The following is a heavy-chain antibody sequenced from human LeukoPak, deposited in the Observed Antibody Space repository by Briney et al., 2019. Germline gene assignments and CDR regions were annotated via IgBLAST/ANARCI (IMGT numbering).Heavy chain of an antibody. Sequence: ASVKVSCKASGYILTGYYMHWVRQAPGQGLEWMGGFDPEDGETIYAQKFQGRVTMTEDTSTDTAYMELSSLRSEDTAVYYCATEHWVPTGATVTNRYYYYMDVWGKGTTVTVSS. J-gene: IGHJ6*03. D-gene: IGHD4-11*01. CDR2: FDPEDGET. CDR3: ATEHWVPTGATVTNRYYYYMDV. CDR1: GYILTGYY. V-gene: IGHV1-24*01.